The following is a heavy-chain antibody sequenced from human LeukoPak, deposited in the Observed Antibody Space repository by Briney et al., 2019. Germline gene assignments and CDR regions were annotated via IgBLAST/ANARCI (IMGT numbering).Heavy chain of an antibody. J-gene: IGHJ4*02. V-gene: IGHV1-69*13. CDR2: IIPIFGTA. Sequence: ASVKVSCKASGGTFSSYAISWVRQAPGQGLEWMGGIIPIFGTANYAQKFQGRVTITADESTSTAYMELSSLRSEDTAVYYCARAGCYGGNSPFYYWGQGTLVTVSS. D-gene: IGHD4-23*01. CDR3: ARAGCYGGNSPFYY. CDR1: GGTFSSYA.